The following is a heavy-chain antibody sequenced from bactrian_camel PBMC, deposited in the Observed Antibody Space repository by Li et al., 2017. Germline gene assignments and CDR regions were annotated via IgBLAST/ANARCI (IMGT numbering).Heavy chain of an antibody. V-gene: IGHV3S53*01. CDR2: IRSDGRT. J-gene: IGHJ6*01. Sequence: HVQLVESGGGSVQAGGSLRLSCAASGNTYSRSSMGWFRQAPGKEREGVAGIRSDGRTSYADSVKGRFTISKDNATNTVYLQMNNLKPEDTAMYRCAAESGVRVAGPFIWSVEGVPFYFAYWGQGTQVTVS. D-gene: IGHD6*01. CDR1: GNTYSRSS. CDR3: AAESGVRVAGPFIWSVEGVPFYFAY.